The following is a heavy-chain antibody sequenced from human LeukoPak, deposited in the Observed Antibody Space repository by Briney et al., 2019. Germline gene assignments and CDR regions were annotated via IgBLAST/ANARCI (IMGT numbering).Heavy chain of an antibody. CDR1: GFTFSDYY. V-gene: IGHV3-11*05. D-gene: IGHD2-15*01. Sequence: GWSLRLSCAASGFTFSDYYMSWIRQAPGKGLEWVSYISSSSSYTNYADSVKGRFTISRDNAKNSLYLQMNSLRAEDTAVYYCARDYCSGGSCYYYFDYWGQGTLVTVSS. CDR2: ISSSSSYT. J-gene: IGHJ4*02. CDR3: ARDYCSGGSCYYYFDY.